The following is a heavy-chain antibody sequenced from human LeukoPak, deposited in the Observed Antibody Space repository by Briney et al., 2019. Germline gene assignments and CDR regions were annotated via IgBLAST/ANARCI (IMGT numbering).Heavy chain of an antibody. V-gene: IGHV4-39*07. J-gene: IGHJ3*02. D-gene: IGHD4-17*01. Sequence: SETLSHTCTVSGGSISSSSYYWGWIRQPPGKGLEWIGSIYYSGSTYYNPSLKSRVTISVDTSKNQFSLKLSSVTAADTAVYYCARVVGFYGDFGGDAFDIWGQGTMVTVSS. CDR2: IYYSGST. CDR3: ARVVGFYGDFGGDAFDI. CDR1: GGSISSSSYY.